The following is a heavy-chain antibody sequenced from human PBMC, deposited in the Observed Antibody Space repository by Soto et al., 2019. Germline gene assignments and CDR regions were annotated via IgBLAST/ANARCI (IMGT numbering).Heavy chain of an antibody. CDR2: IYYSGST. CDR1: DGSISSYY. J-gene: IGHJ4*02. D-gene: IGHD2-2*01. Sequence: SETLSLTCTVPDGSISSYYWTWIRQSPGKEMEWIGYIYYSGSTNYNPSLKSRGTISVDTAKIQFSLKLSSVTAADMAVYYCARVYIVVVPAANLYFDYRRQGFLVTVSS. CDR3: ARVYIVVVPAANLYFDY. V-gene: IGHV4-59*01.